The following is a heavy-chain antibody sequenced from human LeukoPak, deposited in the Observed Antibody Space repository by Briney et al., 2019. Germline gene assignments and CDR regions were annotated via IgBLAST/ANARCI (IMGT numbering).Heavy chain of an antibody. J-gene: IGHJ4*02. CDR1: GFTFSSYA. Sequence: GRSLRLSCAASGFTFSSYAMHWVRQAPGKGLEWVAVISYDGSNKYYADSVKGRFTISRDNSKNTLYLQMNSLRAEDMAVYYCAREVVDYWGQGTLVTVSS. CDR3: AREVVDY. CDR2: ISYDGSNK. D-gene: IGHD2-15*01. V-gene: IGHV3-30*04.